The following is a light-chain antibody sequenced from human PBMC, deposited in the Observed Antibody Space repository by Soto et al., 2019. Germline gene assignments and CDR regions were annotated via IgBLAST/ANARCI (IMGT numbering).Light chain of an antibody. CDR2: TAS. CDR3: QQYVSYPLT. CDR1: QSISSH. J-gene: IGKJ4*01. V-gene: IGKV1-8*01. Sequence: AIRMTQSPSSFSASTGDRVTITCRASQSISSHLAWYQGKPGKAPRLLIYTASYLESGVPSRFSGSGSGTDFTLTISSLQSEDFAVYYCQQYVSYPLTFGGGTKVEIK.